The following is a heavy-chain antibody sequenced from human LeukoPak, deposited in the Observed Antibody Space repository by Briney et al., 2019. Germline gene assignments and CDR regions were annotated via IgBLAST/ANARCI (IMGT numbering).Heavy chain of an antibody. CDR2: IYSGGST. CDR3: ARALYDILTGGLDP. CDR1: GFTVSSNY. D-gene: IGHD3-9*01. V-gene: IGHV3-53*01. J-gene: IGHJ5*02. Sequence: QAGGSLRLSCAASGFTVSSNYMSWVRQAPGKGLEWVSVIYSGGSTYYADSVKGRFTISRDNSKNTLYLQMNSLRAEDTAVYYCARALYDILTGGLDPWGQGTLVTVSS.